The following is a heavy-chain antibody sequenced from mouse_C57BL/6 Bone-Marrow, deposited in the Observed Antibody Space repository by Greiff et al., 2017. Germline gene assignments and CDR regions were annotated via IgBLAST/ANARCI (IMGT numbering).Heavy chain of an antibody. V-gene: IGHV1-82*01. CDR3: ARRHGYDWYAMDY. Sequence: VQLQQSGPELVKPGASVKISCKASGYAFSSSWMNWVKQRPGKGLEWIGRIYPGDGDTNYNGKFKGKATLTADKSSSTAYMQLSSLTSEDSAVYFCARRHGYDWYAMDYWGQGTSVTVSS. CDR2: IYPGDGDT. D-gene: IGHD2-2*01. J-gene: IGHJ4*01. CDR1: GYAFSSSW.